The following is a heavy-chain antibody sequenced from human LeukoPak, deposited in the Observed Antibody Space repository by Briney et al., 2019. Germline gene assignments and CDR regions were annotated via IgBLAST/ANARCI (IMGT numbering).Heavy chain of an antibody. Sequence: SETLSLTCTVSGGSISSSSYYWGWIRQPPGKGLEWIGSIYYSGSTNYNPSLKSRVTISVDTSKNQFSLKLSSVTAADTAVDHCARLGHIVVLITIPTWGQGTMVTVSS. V-gene: IGHV4-39*01. CDR2: IYYSGST. CDR3: ARLGHIVVLITIPT. CDR1: GGSISSSSYY. J-gene: IGHJ3*01. D-gene: IGHD2-21*01.